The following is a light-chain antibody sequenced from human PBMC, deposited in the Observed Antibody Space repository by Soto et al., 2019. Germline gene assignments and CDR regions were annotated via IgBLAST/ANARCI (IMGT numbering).Light chain of an antibody. J-gene: IGKJ1*01. CDR3: QRYNIYRS. CDR2: QAS. Sequence: DIQMTQSPSTLSASVGDRLIITCRASQSVSTSLAWYQQKPGIAPKLLIYQASSLENGVQSRFSGSGSGTEFTITISSLQPDDFATSYCQRYNIYRSCGQGTKVEIK. V-gene: IGKV1-5*03. CDR1: QSVSTS.